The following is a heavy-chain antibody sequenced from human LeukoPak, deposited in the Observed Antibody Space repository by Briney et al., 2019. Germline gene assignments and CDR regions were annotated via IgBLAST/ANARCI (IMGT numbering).Heavy chain of an antibody. D-gene: IGHD3-16*01. J-gene: IGHJ4*02. Sequence: GGSLRLSCAASGFXFSSYATSWVRQAAGKGLEWVSSISDSGGFTNYADSVKGRFTISRDNSKNTLYLQMNSLRAEDTAVYYCAKDRGSWDFDYWGQGTLVTVSS. CDR1: GFXFSSYA. V-gene: IGHV3-23*01. CDR2: ISDSGGFT. CDR3: AKDRGSWDFDY.